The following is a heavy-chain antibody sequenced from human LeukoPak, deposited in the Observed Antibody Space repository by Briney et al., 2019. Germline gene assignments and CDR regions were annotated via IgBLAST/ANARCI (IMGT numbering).Heavy chain of an antibody. CDR2: IIPLFGTT. J-gene: IGHJ4*02. V-gene: IGHV1-69*01. Sequence: SVKVSCKASGGTFSSYAISWVRQAPGQGLEWMGGIIPLFGTTDYAQKFQGRVTIIADESTSTAYMELSSLRSEDTAVYYCARVANYYDSSGTSMYYFDYWGQGTLVTVSS. CDR3: ARVANYYDSSGTSMYYFDY. D-gene: IGHD3-22*01. CDR1: GGTFSSYA.